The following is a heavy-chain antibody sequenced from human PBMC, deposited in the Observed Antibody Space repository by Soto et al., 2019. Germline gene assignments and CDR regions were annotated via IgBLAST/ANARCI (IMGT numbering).Heavy chain of an antibody. D-gene: IGHD6-19*01. CDR3: AQEVGGYSSGSLGYYYHMDV. Sequence: SETLSLTCAVYGGSFSGYYWSWIRQPPGKGLEWIGEINHSGSTNYNPSLKSRVTISVDTSKNQFSLQLNSVTPEDTAVYYCAQEVGGYSSGSLGYYYHMDVWGQGTTVTVSS. CDR2: INHSGST. CDR1: GGSFSGYY. V-gene: IGHV4-34*01. J-gene: IGHJ6*02.